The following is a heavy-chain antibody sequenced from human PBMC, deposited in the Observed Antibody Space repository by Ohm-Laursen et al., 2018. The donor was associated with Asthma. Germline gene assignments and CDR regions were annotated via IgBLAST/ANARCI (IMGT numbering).Heavy chain of an antibody. V-gene: IGHV4-34*09. Sequence: TLSLTYAVYGGSFSGYYWSWTRQPPGKGLEWIGEINHSGITYSNPSLRSQVSISVDTSKNQFSLKLSPVTAADTAVYYCARGTFYYESTGYYFFDHWGQGALVTISS. CDR3: ARGTFYYESTGYYFFDH. CDR1: GGSFSGYY. J-gene: IGHJ4*02. CDR2: INHSGIT. D-gene: IGHD3-22*01.